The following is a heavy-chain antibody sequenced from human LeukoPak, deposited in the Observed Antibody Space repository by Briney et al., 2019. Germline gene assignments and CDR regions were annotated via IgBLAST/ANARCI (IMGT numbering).Heavy chain of an antibody. CDR1: GYTFTSYA. CDR2: INTNTGNP. D-gene: IGHD6-6*01. CDR3: ARDLYSSSSYNWFDP. Sequence: ASVKVSCKASGYTFTSYAMNWVRQAPGQGLEWMGWINTNTGNPTYAQGFTGRFVFSLDTSISTAYLQISSLKAEDTAVYYCARDLYSSSSYNWFDPWGQGTLVTVSS. J-gene: IGHJ5*02. V-gene: IGHV7-4-1*02.